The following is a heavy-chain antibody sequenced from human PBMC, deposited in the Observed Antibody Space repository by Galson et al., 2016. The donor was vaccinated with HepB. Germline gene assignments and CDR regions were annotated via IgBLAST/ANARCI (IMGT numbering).Heavy chain of an antibody. CDR3: ASMGYYFDP. V-gene: IGHV3-11*06. J-gene: IGHJ5*02. CDR2: INPSGAYT. CDR1: GFTLSDYY. D-gene: IGHD3-22*01. Sequence: LRLSCAASGFTLSDYYMSWVRQAPGQGLEWVSYINPSGAYTKYADSVKGRFTISRDNANNSLYLHMDSLRAEDTAVYYCASMGYYFDPWGQGTLVIVSS.